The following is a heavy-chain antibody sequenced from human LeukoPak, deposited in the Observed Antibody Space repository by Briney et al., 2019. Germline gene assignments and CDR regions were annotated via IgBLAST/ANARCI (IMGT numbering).Heavy chain of an antibody. Sequence: GGSLRLSCAASGFTFSSYWMSWVRQAPGKGLEWVANIKQDGSEKYYVDSVKGRFTISRDNAKNSLYLQMNSLRAEDTAVYYCAREDTTPNYFDWLFRPYGMDVWGQGTTVTVSS. D-gene: IGHD3-9*01. CDR3: AREDTTPNYFDWLFRPYGMDV. V-gene: IGHV3-7*01. CDR2: IKQDGSEK. J-gene: IGHJ6*02. CDR1: GFTFSSYW.